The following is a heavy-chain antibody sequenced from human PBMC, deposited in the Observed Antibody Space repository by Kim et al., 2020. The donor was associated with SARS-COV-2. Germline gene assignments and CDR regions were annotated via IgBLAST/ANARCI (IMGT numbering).Heavy chain of an antibody. CDR3: ARDPWSRLRGLIYSYYGMDV. CDR1: GFTLSTYA. CDR2: ISYDGRNN. V-gene: IGHV3-30*04. D-gene: IGHD3-10*01. Sequence: LSLTCAASGFTLSTYAMHWVRQTPGKGLEWVAVISYDGRNNHYADSMKGRFTISRDNSKNTLYLQMNSLRPEDTAVYHCARDPWSRLRGLIYSYYGMDVWGQGTTVTVSS. J-gene: IGHJ6*02.